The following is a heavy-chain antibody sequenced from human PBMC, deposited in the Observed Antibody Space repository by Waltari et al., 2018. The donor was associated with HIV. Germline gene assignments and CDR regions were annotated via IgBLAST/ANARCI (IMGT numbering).Heavy chain of an antibody. V-gene: IGHV4-4*01. CDR2: IYHTGNT. CDR1: GCSISCSKW. CDR3: ARVRDSGDYGHFDS. J-gene: IGHJ4*02. Sequence: LSCNVAGCSISCSKWWSWVRQSPGKGLEWIGEIYHTGNTNFNPSLKSRVTLSIDKAKKTISFNLSSVTATDTATYFCARVRDSGDYGHFDSWGRGTLVIDS. D-gene: IGHD4-17*01.